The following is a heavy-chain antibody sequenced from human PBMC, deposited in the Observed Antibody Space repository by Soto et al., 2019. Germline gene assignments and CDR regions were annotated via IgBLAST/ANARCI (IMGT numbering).Heavy chain of an antibody. CDR1: GFTIDDYA. D-gene: IGHD2-15*01. V-gene: IGHV3-9*01. J-gene: IGHJ6*03. Sequence: DVQLVESGGGLVQPGRSLRLSCVASGFTIDDYAMHWVRQVPGKGLEWVSGISWTSDSIGYADSVKGRFTISRDNAKNSLYLQMNSLRAEDTALYYCAKRARYYYYMDVWDKGTTVTVSS. CDR3: AKRARYYYYMDV. CDR2: ISWTSDSI.